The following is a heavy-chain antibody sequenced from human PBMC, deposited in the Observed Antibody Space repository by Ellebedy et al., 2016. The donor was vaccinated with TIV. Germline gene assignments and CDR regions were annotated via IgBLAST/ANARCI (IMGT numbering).Heavy chain of an antibody. Sequence: GESLKISCAASGLTFSDYGMHWVRQAPGEGLAWVAIIAHDGSIRHYADSVKGRFTVSRDNSKNTLYLQMDSLRPEDTSVYYCAKEISVRSSSGWPLDYWGQGTLVTVPS. CDR1: GLTFSDYG. CDR2: IAHDGSIR. CDR3: AKEISVRSSSGWPLDY. D-gene: IGHD6-19*01. V-gene: IGHV3-30*18. J-gene: IGHJ4*02.